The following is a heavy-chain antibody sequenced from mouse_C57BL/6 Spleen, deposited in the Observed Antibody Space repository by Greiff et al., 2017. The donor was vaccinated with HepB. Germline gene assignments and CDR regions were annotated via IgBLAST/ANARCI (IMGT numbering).Heavy chain of an antibody. D-gene: IGHD2-5*01. Sequence: EVQLVESGGGLVKPGGSLKLSCAASGFTFSSYAMSWVRQTPEKRLEWVATISDGGSYTYYPDNVKGRFTISRDNAKNNLYLQMSHLKSEDTAMYYCARDSNYGGYAMDYWGQGTSVTVSS. CDR2: ISDGGSYT. CDR1: GFTFSSYA. V-gene: IGHV5-4*01. J-gene: IGHJ4*01. CDR3: ARDSNYGGYAMDY.